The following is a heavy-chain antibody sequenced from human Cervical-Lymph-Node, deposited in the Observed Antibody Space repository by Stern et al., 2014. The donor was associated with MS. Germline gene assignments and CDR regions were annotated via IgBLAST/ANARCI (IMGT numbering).Heavy chain of an antibody. D-gene: IGHD3-9*01. CDR1: VYTFTNYA. J-gene: IGHJ4*02. V-gene: IGHV1-3*01. CDR3: ARAADILTGYGESGLDY. CDR2: TNAAKGHT. Sequence: QVQLVQSWAEAKMPGASVKVSCKASVYTFTNYALHLVLQAPGQSLEWMGWTNAAKGHTKYSQNSQGRVTITRETSASTAYMELNSRRSENTAVYYCARAADILTGYGESGLDYWGQGTLVAVSS.